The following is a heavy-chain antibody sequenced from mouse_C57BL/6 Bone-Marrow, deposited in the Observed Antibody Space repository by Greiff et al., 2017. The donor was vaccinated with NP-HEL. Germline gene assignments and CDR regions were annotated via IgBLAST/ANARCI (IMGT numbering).Heavy chain of an antibody. CDR1: GYTFTSYG. Sequence: VQVVESGAELARPGASVKLSCKASGYTFTSYGISWVKQRTGQGLEWIGEIYPRSGNTYYNEKFKGKATLTADKSSSTAYMGLRSLTSEDSAVYFCARSDFGPGSMGGQGTTLTVSS. CDR3: ARSDFGPGSM. V-gene: IGHV1-81*01. CDR2: IYPRSGNT. J-gene: IGHJ2*01. D-gene: IGHD2-10*02.